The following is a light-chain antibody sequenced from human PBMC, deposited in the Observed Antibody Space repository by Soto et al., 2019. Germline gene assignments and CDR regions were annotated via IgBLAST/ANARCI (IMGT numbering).Light chain of an antibody. CDR1: RSNIGSNP. Sequence: QSVLTQPPSASGTPGQRVTMSCSGSRSNIGSNPVNWYQQLPGTAPKLLIYNNSQRPSGVPDRFSGSKSGTSASLAISGLQSEDEADYYCAAWDDSLNGLVFGGGTKVTVL. CDR3: AAWDDSLNGLV. V-gene: IGLV1-44*01. J-gene: IGLJ3*02. CDR2: NNS.